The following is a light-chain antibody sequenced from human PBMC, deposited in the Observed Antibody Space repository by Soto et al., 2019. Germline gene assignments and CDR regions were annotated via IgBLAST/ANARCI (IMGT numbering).Light chain of an antibody. J-gene: IGKJ5*01. V-gene: IGKV3-20*01. CDR2: GAS. CDR1: QSVSSSY. CDR3: QQYGRSIR. Sequence: QSPATVSVATGERATHSCRASQSVSSSYLAWYQQKPGQAPRLLIYGASSRATGIPDRFSGSGSGTDFTLSISRLEPEDFAVYYCQQYGRSIRFAEGTRLAIK.